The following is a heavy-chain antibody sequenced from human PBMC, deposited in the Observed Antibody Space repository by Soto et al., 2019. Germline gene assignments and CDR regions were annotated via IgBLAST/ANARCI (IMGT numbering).Heavy chain of an antibody. Sequence: ASVKVSCKAAGYTFTSYGMHWGRQAPGQRLEWMGWINAGNGNTKYSQKFQGRVTITRDTSASTAYMELSSLRSEDTAVYYCATVENYGSQIGYWGQGTLVTVSS. J-gene: IGHJ4*02. V-gene: IGHV1-3*01. CDR3: ATVENYGSQIGY. D-gene: IGHD3-10*01. CDR1: GYTFTSYG. CDR2: INAGNGNT.